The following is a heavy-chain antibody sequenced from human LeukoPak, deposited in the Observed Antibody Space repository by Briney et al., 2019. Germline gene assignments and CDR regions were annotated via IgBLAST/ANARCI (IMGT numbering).Heavy chain of an antibody. J-gene: IGHJ4*02. CDR2: ISGSGGST. D-gene: IGHD3-3*01. CDR3: ATGSNYDFWSGYPTDYFDY. V-gene: IGHV3-23*01. CDR1: GFTFSSYA. Sequence: PGGSLRLSCAASGFTFSSYAVSWVRQAPGKGLEWVSAISGSGGSTYYADSVKGRFTISRDNSKNTLYLQMNSLRAEDTAVYYCATGSNYDFWSGYPTDYFDYCGQGTLVTVSS.